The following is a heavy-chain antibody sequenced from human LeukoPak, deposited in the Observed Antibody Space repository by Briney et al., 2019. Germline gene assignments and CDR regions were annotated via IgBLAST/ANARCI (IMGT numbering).Heavy chain of an antibody. V-gene: IGHV1-2*02. D-gene: IGHD2-2*01. Sequence: GGAVTVSCMGSGYTFNGYYMHGVRQAPGQGGEWMGGINPNSGGTNYAQKFQGRLTMTRDTSISTAYMELSKLQSVDTAVYYCARAYCSSTSCYYALDYYYYLDVWVKGTTVTVSS. J-gene: IGHJ6*03. CDR1: GYTFNGYY. CDR2: INPNSGGT. CDR3: ARAYCSSTSCYYALDYYYYLDV.